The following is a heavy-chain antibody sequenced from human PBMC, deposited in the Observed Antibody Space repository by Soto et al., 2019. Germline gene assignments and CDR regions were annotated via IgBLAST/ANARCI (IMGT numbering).Heavy chain of an antibody. CDR2: INHSGST. J-gene: IGHJ4*02. CDR3: ARVSYVDIVATPSSILDY. CDR1: GGSFSGYY. V-gene: IGHV4-34*01. D-gene: IGHD5-12*01. Sequence: SETLSLTCAVYGGSFSGYYWSWIRQPPGKGLEWIGEINHSGSTNYNPSHKSRVTISVDTSKNQFSLKLSSVTAADTAVFYCARVSYVDIVATPSSILDYWGQGTLVTVSS.